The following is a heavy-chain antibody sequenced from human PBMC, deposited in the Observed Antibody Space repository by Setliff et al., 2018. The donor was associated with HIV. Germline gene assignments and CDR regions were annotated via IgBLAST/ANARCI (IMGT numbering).Heavy chain of an antibody. V-gene: IGHV4-34*01. D-gene: IGHD1-26*01. Sequence: LSLTCAVHGGSFSDYYWTWIRQPPGKGLEWIGEIKHSGSTNYNPSLKSRVTISVDTAKNQFSLNLTSVTAADTAVYYCARGGFKWSGSYADCWGQGTLVTVSS. J-gene: IGHJ4*02. CDR1: GGSFSDYY. CDR3: ARGGFKWSGSYADC. CDR2: IKHSGST.